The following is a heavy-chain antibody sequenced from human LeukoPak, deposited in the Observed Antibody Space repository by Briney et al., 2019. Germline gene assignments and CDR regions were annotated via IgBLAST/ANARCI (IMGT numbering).Heavy chain of an antibody. CDR3: ASSRHYDFWSGYWSYYYYYMDV. V-gene: IGHV1-2*02. Sequence: ASVKVSCKASGYTFTGYYMHWVRQAPGQGLEWMGWINPNSGGTNYAQKFQRRVTMTRDTSISTAYMELSRLRSDDTAVYYCASSRHYDFWSGYWSYYYYYMDVWGKGTTVTVSS. J-gene: IGHJ6*03. CDR2: INPNSGGT. CDR1: GYTFTGYY. D-gene: IGHD3-3*01.